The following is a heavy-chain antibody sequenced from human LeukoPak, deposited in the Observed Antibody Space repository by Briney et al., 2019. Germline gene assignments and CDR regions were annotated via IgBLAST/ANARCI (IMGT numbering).Heavy chain of an antibody. D-gene: IGHD3-3*01. J-gene: IGHJ6*03. CDR1: GGSISSYY. CDR3: ARDSYDFWSGYNPLYYYYYYMDV. Sequence: SETLSLTCTVSGGSISSYYWSWIRQPPGKGLEWIGRIYTSGSTNYNPSLKSRVTISVDTSKNQFSLKLSSVTAADTAVYYCARDSYDFWSGYNPLYYYYYYMDVWGKGTTVTVSS. CDR2: IYTSGST. V-gene: IGHV4-4*08.